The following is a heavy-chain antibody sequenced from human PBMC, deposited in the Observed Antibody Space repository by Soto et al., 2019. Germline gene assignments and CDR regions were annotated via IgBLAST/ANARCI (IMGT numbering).Heavy chain of an antibody. Sequence: SEPLSLTCTASSVSISSCSYYWGWIRQPPGKGLEWIGSIYYSGGTYYNPSLKSRVTISVDTSKNQFSLKLSSVTAADTAVYYCARLYSSGWYTPYYYYYMDVWGKGTTVT. V-gene: IGHV4-39*01. CDR1: SVSISSCSYY. J-gene: IGHJ6*03. D-gene: IGHD6-19*01. CDR3: ARLYSSGWYTPYYYYYMDV. CDR2: IYYSGGT.